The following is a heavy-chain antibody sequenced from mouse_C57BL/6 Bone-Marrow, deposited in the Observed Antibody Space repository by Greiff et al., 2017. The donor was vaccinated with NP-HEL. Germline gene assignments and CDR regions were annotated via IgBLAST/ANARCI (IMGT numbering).Heavy chain of an antibody. CDR2: INPYNGGT. CDR3: ARKNVYDYDVHWYFDV. V-gene: IGHV1-19*01. J-gene: IGHJ1*03. CDR1: GYTFTDYY. Sequence: EVKLQESGPVLVKPGASVKMSCKASGYTFTDYYMNWVKQSHGKSLEWIGVINPYNGGTSYNQKFKGKATLTVDKSSSTAYMELNSLTSEDSAVYYCARKNVYDYDVHWYFDVWGTGTTVTVSS. D-gene: IGHD2-4*01.